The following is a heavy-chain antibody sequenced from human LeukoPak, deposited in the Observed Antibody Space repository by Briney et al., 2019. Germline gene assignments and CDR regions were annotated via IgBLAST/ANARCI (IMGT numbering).Heavy chain of an antibody. V-gene: IGHV3-23*01. Sequence: PGESLRLSCAASGFTFSDHAMSWVRQAPAKGLEWVSSINGNGGGSYYIDSVKGRFTISRDNSKNTLYLQMNSLRAEDTAVYYCAKRELPDPWGQGTLVTVSS. D-gene: IGHD1-26*01. CDR2: INGNGGGS. CDR1: GFTFSDHA. CDR3: AKRELPDP. J-gene: IGHJ5*02.